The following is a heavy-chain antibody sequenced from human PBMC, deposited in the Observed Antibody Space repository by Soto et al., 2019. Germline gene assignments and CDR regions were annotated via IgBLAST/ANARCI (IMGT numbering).Heavy chain of an antibody. CDR1: GFTFSSYS. Sequence: EVQLVESGGGLVKPGGSPRLSCAASGFTFSSYSMNWVRQAPGKGLEWVSSISSSSSYIYYADSVKGRFTISRDNAKNSLYLQMNSLRAEDTAVYYCARMPNYYYGMDVWGQGTTVTVSS. CDR3: ARMPNYYYGMDV. V-gene: IGHV3-21*01. J-gene: IGHJ6*02. D-gene: IGHD2-2*01. CDR2: ISSSSSYI.